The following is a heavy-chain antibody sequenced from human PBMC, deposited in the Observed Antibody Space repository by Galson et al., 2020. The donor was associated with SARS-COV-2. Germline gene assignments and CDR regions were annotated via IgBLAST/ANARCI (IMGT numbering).Heavy chain of an antibody. CDR2: ISGSGGST. Sequence: GGSLRLSCAASGFTFSSYAMSWVRQAPGKGLEWVSAISGSGGSTYYADSVKGRFTISRDNSKNTLYLQMNSLRAEDTAVYYCAKVFYDSSGYPTAFDIWGQGTMVTVSS. CDR1: GFTFSSYA. J-gene: IGHJ3*02. CDR3: AKVFYDSSGYPTAFDI. V-gene: IGHV3-23*01. D-gene: IGHD3-22*01.